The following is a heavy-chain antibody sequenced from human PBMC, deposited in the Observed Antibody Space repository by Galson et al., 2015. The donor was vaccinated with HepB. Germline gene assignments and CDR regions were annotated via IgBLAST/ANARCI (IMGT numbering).Heavy chain of an antibody. CDR1: GYTFTTYG. J-gene: IGHJ3*02. D-gene: IGHD3-9*01. V-gene: IGHV1-18*01. CDR3: ARDLRDYDILTGYYNDAFDI. CDR2: ISTYNGNT. Sequence: SVKVSCKASGYTFTTYGISWVRQAPGQGLEWMGWISTYNGNTNYAQKFQGRVTMTTDTSTSTACMELRSLRSDDTAVYYCARDLRDYDILTGYYNDAFDIWGQGTMVTVSS.